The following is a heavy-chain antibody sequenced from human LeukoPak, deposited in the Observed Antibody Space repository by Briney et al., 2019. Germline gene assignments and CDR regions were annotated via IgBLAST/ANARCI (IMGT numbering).Heavy chain of an antibody. CDR1: GGSISSGSYY. CDR3: VREVWSHNCFDP. V-gene: IGHV4-61*02. D-gene: IGHD2-21*01. CDR2: INSSGST. Sequence: SETLSLTCTVSGGSISSGSYYWSWIRPPAGKGLEWFGRINSSGSTNYNPSLKSRVTISVDTSKNQFSLKLTSVTAADTALYYCVREVWSHNCFDPWGQGALVTVSS. J-gene: IGHJ5*02.